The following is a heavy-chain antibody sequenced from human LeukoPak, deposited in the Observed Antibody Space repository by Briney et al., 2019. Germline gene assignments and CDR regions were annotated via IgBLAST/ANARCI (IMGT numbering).Heavy chain of an antibody. CDR3: AKALRGKCYYKDV. CDR1: GFTFNTYW. CDR2: IKQDGSEK. Sequence: GGSLRLSCAASGFTFNTYWMSWVRQAPGKGLEWVANIKQDGSEKYYVDPVKGRFTISRDNAKNSLYLQMNSLRAEDTAVYYCAKALRGKCYYKDVWGKGTTVIVSS. V-gene: IGHV3-7*02. J-gene: IGHJ6*03. D-gene: IGHD3-16*01.